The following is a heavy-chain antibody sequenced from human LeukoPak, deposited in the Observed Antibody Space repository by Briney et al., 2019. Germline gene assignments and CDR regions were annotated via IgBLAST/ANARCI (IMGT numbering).Heavy chain of an antibody. Sequence: PGGSLRLSCAASGFTSSDYNMNWVRQAPGKGLEWFSYITNGGSTIHHADSVKGRFTISRDNAKKTLYLQMNSLRAEDTAVYYCARSIGLTGGGVDVWGQGTTVTVSS. J-gene: IGHJ6*02. CDR1: GFTSSDYN. CDR3: ARSIGLTGGGVDV. CDR2: ITNGGSTI. D-gene: IGHD3-9*01. V-gene: IGHV3-11*01.